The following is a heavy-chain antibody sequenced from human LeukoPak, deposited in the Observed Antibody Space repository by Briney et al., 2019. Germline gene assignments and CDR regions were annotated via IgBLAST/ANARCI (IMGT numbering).Heavy chain of an antibody. Sequence: AGSLRLSCAASGFTFSTSAMSWVRQAPGKGLEWVSGISAGGSSTYYTDSVKGRFTISRDNSKNTLNLQVNSLRAEDTAVYYCAKVGRADHYYFDYRGQGTLVTVSS. D-gene: IGHD6-13*01. J-gene: IGHJ4*02. CDR2: ISAGGSST. CDR3: AKVGRADHYYFDY. CDR1: GFTFSTSA. V-gene: IGHV3-23*01.